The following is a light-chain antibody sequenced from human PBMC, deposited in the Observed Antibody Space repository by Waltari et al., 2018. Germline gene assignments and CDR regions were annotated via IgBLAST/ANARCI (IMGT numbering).Light chain of an antibody. V-gene: IGKV3-20*01. Sequence: EIVLTQSPGSLSSSPGERVTLSCRASQGVSRALAWYQQKPGQPPRLLIFGASNRATGIPDRFSGSGSGTDFSLTISRLEPEDFAVYYCQHYVRLPATFGQGTKVEIK. CDR1: QGVSRA. CDR2: GAS. J-gene: IGKJ1*01. CDR3: QHYVRLPAT.